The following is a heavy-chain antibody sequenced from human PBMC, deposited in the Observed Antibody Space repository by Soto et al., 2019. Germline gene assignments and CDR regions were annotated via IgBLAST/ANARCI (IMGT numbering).Heavy chain of an antibody. V-gene: IGHV4-30-4*01. D-gene: IGHD2-15*01. CDR3: ARGGASSKWFAP. Sequence: SETLSLTCTVSGGSISSGDYYWSWIRQPPGKGLEWIGYIYYSGSTYYNPSLKSRVTISVDTYKSQFSLNLRSVTAADTAVYYCARGGASSKWFAPWGQGTLVTVSS. CDR1: GGSISSGDYY. J-gene: IGHJ5*02. CDR2: IYYSGST.